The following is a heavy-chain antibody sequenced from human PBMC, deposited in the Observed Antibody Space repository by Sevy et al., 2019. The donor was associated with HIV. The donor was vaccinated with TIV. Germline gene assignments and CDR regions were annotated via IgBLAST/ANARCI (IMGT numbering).Heavy chain of an antibody. D-gene: IGHD3-22*01. V-gene: IGHV1-8*01. Sequence: ASVKVSCKASGYTFTSYDINWVRQATGQGLEWMGWMNPNSGNTGYAQKFQGRVTMTRNTSISTAYMELSSLRSEDTAVYYCARIPIDYYDSSGYWNFDYWGQGTLVTISS. CDR3: ARIPIDYYDSSGYWNFDY. CDR2: MNPNSGNT. J-gene: IGHJ4*02. CDR1: GYTFTSYD.